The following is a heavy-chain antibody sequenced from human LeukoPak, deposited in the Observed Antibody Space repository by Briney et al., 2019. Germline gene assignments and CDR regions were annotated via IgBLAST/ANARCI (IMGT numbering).Heavy chain of an antibody. D-gene: IGHD3-10*01. V-gene: IGHV3-7*03. Sequence: PGGSLRLSCAASGFTFSSYEMNWVRQAPGKGLEWVANIKQDGTEKYYVDSVKGRFTISRDNAKNSLYLQMNSLRAEDTAVYYCARGSGDYWGQGTLVTVSS. J-gene: IGHJ4*02. CDR3: ARGSGDY. CDR1: GFTFSSYE. CDR2: IKQDGTEK.